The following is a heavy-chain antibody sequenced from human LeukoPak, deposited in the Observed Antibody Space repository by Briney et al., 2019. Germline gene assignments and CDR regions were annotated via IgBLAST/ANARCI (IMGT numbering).Heavy chain of an antibody. V-gene: IGHV3-66*01. D-gene: IGHD3-9*01. J-gene: IGHJ4*02. CDR2: IYSGGST. CDR1: GFTVSSNY. Sequence: GGSLRLSCAASGFTVSSNYMSWVRQAPGKGLEWVSVIYSGGSTYYADSVKGRFAISRDNSKNTLYLQMNSLRAEDTAVYYCATVLRYFDWLSEFDYWGQGTLVTVSS. CDR3: ATVLRYFDWLSEFDY.